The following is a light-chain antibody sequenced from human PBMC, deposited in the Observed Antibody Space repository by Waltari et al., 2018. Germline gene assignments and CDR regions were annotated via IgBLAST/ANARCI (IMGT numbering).Light chain of an antibody. CDR2: DVS. CDR1: SSDVGGYNY. CDR3: SSYTGSSTLVV. V-gene: IGLV2-14*03. J-gene: IGLJ2*01. Sequence: QSALTQPASVSGSPGQSITISCTGTSSDVGGYNYVSWYQQHPGKAPKLMIYDVSDRPSGVSSRFSGSKHGNTASLIISGLQAEDEADYYCSSYTGSSTLVVFGGGTKLTVL.